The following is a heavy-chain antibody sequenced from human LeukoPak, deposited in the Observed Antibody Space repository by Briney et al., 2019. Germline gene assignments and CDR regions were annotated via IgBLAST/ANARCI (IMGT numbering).Heavy chain of an antibody. CDR2: INTDGSST. D-gene: IGHD1-26*01. J-gene: IGHJ4*02. Sequence: PGGSPRLSCAASGFTFSSYWMRWVRQAPGRGLVWVSRINTDGSSTSYADSVKGRFTFSRDNAKNTLYLQMNSLRAEDTAVYYCARDMFSGSTFDYWGQGALVTVSS. V-gene: IGHV3-74*01. CDR1: GFTFSSYW. CDR3: ARDMFSGSTFDY.